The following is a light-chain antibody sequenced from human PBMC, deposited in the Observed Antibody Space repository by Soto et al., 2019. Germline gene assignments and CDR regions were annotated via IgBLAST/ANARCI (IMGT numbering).Light chain of an antibody. CDR1: QSISSY. J-gene: IGKJ5*01. V-gene: IGKV1-39*01. CDR2: AAS. Sequence: IQLTPSASSLSASVGDSVTISCRASQSISSYLNWYQQKQGKAPKLLIYAASSLKSGLPSRFSGSGSGTDFTLTISSLQHEDFATYYCQQSYSTPPTFGQGTRLEIK. CDR3: QQSYSTPPT.